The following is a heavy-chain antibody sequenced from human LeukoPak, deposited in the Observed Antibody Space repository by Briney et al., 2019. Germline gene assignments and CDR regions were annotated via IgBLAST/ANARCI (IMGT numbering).Heavy chain of an antibody. Sequence: PSETLSLTCTVSGASITSYYWGWIRQPPVKGLEWIGSITNSGSTNYNPSLKSRVTISLDTSKNQFSLKLSSVTAADTAVYYCARRFLGVEFDYWGQGTLVTASS. D-gene: IGHD3-3*01. CDR1: GASITSYY. CDR3: ARRFLGVEFDY. CDR2: ITNSGST. V-gene: IGHV4-59*01. J-gene: IGHJ4*02.